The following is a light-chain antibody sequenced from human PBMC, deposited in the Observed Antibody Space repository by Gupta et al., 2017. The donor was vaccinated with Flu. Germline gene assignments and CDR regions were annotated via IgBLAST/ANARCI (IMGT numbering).Light chain of an antibody. J-gene: IGLJ3*02. CDR2: TDD. CDR3: AAWDDSLSLWV. Sequence: TISCSGTSSNIGINYVYWYQHLPGTAPKLLICTDDQRPSGVPDRFSGSKSGTSASLAISGLRSEDEGDYYCAAWDDSLSLWVFGGGTKLTVL. CDR1: SSNIGINY. V-gene: IGLV1-47*01.